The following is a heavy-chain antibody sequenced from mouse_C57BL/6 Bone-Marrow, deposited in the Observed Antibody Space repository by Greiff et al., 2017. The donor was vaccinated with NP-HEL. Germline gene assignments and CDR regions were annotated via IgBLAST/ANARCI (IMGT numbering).Heavy chain of an antibody. J-gene: IGHJ3*01. V-gene: IGHV1-4*01. CDR3: AKSEGNYDHTGWFAY. CDR2: INPSSGYT. Sequence: QVQLQQSGAELARPGASVKMSCKASGYTFTSYTMHWVKQRPGQGLEWIGYINPSSGYTKYNQKFKDKATLTADKSSSTAYMQLSSLTSEDSAVYYCAKSEGNYDHTGWFAYWGQGTLVTVSA. D-gene: IGHD2-1*01. CDR1: GYTFTSYT.